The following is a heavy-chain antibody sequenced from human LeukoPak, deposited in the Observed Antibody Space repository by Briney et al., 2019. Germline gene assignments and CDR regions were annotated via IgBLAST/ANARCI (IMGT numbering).Heavy chain of an antibody. V-gene: IGHV4-34*01. Sequence: SETLSLTCDVYGGSFSGYYWSWIRQPPGKGLEWIGEINHSGSTNYNPSLKSRVTISLDTSKNQFSLKLTSVTAADTAMYYCARGRTGYHLLPTKKNYSYYYVDVWGKGTTVTVSS. D-gene: IGHD1-1*01. CDR1: GGSFSGYY. CDR3: ARGRTGYHLLPTKKNYSYYYVDV. J-gene: IGHJ6*03. CDR2: INHSGST.